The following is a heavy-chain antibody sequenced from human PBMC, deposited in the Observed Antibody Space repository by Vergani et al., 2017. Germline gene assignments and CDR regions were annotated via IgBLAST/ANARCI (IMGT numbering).Heavy chain of an antibody. J-gene: IGHJ6*04. CDR1: GASIPSYY. Sequence: VQLQESGPGLLKPSETLSLTCSVSGASIPSYYWSWIRQSPGKGLEWIGYIYSTGSTNYNPSLNSRVTMSVDTSKNQFSLTFRSETAADTAVYFCARGMNRDEASTGYRLEGMDIWGEGATVTISS. D-gene: IGHD1-1*01. CDR3: ARGMNRDEASTGYRLEGMDI. V-gene: IGHV4-59*13. CDR2: IYSTGST.